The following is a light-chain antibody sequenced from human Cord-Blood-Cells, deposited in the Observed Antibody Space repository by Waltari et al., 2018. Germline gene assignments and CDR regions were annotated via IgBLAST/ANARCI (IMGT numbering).Light chain of an antibody. Sequence: DIVLTQSPGTLSLSPGERATLSCRDSQSVSSSYLAWYQQKPGQAPRLLIYGASSRATGIPDRFSGSGSGTDFTLTISRLEPEDFAVYYCQQYGSSPPKTFGQGTKVEIK. CDR3: QQYGSSPPKT. V-gene: IGKV3-20*01. CDR1: QSVSSSY. J-gene: IGKJ1*01. CDR2: GAS.